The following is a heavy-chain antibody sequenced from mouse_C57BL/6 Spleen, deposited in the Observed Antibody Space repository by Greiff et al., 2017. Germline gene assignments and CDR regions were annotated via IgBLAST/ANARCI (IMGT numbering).Heavy chain of an antibody. CDR3: AIRSSTVVHYFDD. CDR1: GYKFTGYW. CDR2: ILPGSGST. V-gene: IGHV1-9*01. J-gene: IGHJ2*01. Sequence: QVQLQQSGAELMKPGASVKLSCKATGYKFTGYWIEWVKQRPGHGLEWIGEILPGSGSTNYNAKFKGKATFTADTSSNTAYMQLSSLSTEDSSSYYCAIRSSTVVHYFDDWGQGTTLTVSS. D-gene: IGHD1-1*01.